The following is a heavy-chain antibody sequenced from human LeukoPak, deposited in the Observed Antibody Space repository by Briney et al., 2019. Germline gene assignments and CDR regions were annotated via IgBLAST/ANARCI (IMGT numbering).Heavy chain of an antibody. CDR2: INTNTGQP. CDR3: ARWVAAADP. J-gene: IGHJ5*02. V-gene: IGHV7-4-1*02. Sequence: AASVKVSCKTSGYRFATYAITWVRQAPGQGLEWMGWINTNTGQPAYAQGFTGRFVFSLDTSVTTAYLQITSLKTEDTAVYYCARWVAAADPWGQGTLVTVSS. D-gene: IGHD6-13*01. CDR1: GYRFATYA.